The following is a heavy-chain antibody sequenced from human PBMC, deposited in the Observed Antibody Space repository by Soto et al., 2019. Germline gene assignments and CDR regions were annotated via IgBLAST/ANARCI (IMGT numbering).Heavy chain of an antibody. Sequence: ASVKVSCKASGYTFTSYAMNWVRQAPGQGLEWMGWINTNTGNPTYAQGFTGRFVFSLDTSVSTAYLQICSLKAEDTAVYYCARDRRYSSSWYGVWDQYYYGMDVWGQGTTVTVSS. D-gene: IGHD6-13*01. CDR2: INTNTGNP. V-gene: IGHV7-4-1*01. CDR1: GYTFTSYA. J-gene: IGHJ6*02. CDR3: ARDRRYSSSWYGVWDQYYYGMDV.